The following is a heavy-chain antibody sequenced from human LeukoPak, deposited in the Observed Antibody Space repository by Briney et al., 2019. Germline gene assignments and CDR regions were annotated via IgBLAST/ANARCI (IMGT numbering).Heavy chain of an antibody. CDR3: ASGSHVRVYDSSAYYGHY. CDR2: INPSGGST. J-gene: IGHJ4*02. V-gene: IGHV1-46*01. D-gene: IGHD3-22*01. CDR1: GYTFTSYY. Sequence: GASVKVSCKTSGYTFTSYYMFWVRQAPGQGLEWMGIINPSGGSTSYPQKFQGRVTMTRDMSTSTVYMELSSLRSEDTALYYCASGSHVRVYDSSAYYGHYWGQGTLVTVSS.